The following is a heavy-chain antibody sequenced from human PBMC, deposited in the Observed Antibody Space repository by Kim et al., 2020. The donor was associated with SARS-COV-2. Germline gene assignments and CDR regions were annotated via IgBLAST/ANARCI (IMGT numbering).Heavy chain of an antibody. J-gene: IGHJ5*02. D-gene: IGHD6-19*01. CDR3: ARRLPQQWLASNWFDP. V-gene: IGHV1-8*01. CDR2: MNPNSGNT. Sequence: ASVKVSCKASGYTFTSYDINWVRQATGQGLEWMGWMNPNSGNTGYAQKFQGRVTMTRNTSISTAYMELSSLRSEDTAVYYCARRLPQQWLASNWFDPWGQGTLVTVSS. CDR1: GYTFTSYD.